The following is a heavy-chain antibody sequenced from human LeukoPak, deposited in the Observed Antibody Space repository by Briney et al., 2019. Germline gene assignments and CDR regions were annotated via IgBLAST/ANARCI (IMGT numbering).Heavy chain of an antibody. CDR3: VRTGPHWYFEF. J-gene: IGHJ2*01. CDR1: GFIFATSW. Sequence: GESLKISCKGSGFIFATSWIGWVRQMPGKGLEWMGVIYPGDSDIRYSPSFQGQVTISVDKSISTTSLQWRSLKSSDTAMYYCVRTGPHWYFEFWGRGTLVTVSS. CDR2: IYPGDSDI. V-gene: IGHV5-51*01.